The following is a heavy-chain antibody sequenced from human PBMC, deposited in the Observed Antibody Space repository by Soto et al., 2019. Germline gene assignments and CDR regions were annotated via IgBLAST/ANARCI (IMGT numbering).Heavy chain of an antibody. D-gene: IGHD6-6*01. J-gene: IGHJ4*02. Sequence: EVQLLESGGGLVQPGGSLRLSCAASGFTFSSYAMSWVRQAPGKGLEWVSAISGSGGSTYYADSVKGRFTISRDNSKNTLKQQKNSLRAEDTAVYYCAKRREAARLVAYCGQGTLVTVSS. V-gene: IGHV3-23*01. CDR1: GFTFSSYA. CDR2: ISGSGGST. CDR3: AKRREAARLVAY.